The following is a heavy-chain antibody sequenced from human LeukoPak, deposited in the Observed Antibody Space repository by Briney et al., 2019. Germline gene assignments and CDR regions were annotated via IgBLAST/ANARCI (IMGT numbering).Heavy chain of an antibody. Sequence: PSGTLSLTCAVSGAPISSNNWWWSWIRQPPGKGLEWIGYIYHSGSTYYNPSLKSRVTISVDRSKNQFSLKLSSVTAADTAVYYCARYYASLDYWGQGTLVTVSS. J-gene: IGHJ4*02. CDR2: IYHSGST. CDR1: GAPISSNNWW. D-gene: IGHD1-26*01. CDR3: ARYYASLDY. V-gene: IGHV4-30-2*01.